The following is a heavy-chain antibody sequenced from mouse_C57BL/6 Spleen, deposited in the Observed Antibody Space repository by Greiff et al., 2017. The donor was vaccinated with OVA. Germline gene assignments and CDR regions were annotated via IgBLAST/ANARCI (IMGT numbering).Heavy chain of an antibody. CDR3: ARRGYDPWFAY. Sequence: VQLQQSGPELVKPGASVKISCKASGYTFTDYYMNWVKQSHGKSLRWIGDINPNNGGTSYNQKFKGKATLTVDKSSSTDYMELRSLTSEDSAVYYCARRGYDPWFAYWGQGTLVTVSA. V-gene: IGHV1-26*01. D-gene: IGHD2-3*01. CDR2: INPNNGGT. CDR1: GYTFTDYY. J-gene: IGHJ3*01.